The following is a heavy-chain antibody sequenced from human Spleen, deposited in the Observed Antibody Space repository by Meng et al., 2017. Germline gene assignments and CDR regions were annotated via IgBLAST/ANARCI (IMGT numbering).Heavy chain of an antibody. D-gene: IGHD4-11*01. J-gene: IGHJ4*02. CDR1: GGSFSDYY. CDR2: INHSGST. CDR3: ARGPTTMAHDFDY. V-gene: IGHV4-34*01. Sequence: QLQLQERGAGLLKPSETLSVTCVVSGGSFSDYYWSWIRQPPGKGLEWIGEINHSGSTNYNPSLESRATISVDTSQNNLSLKLSSVTAADSAVYYCARGPTTMAHDFDYWGQGTLVTVSS.